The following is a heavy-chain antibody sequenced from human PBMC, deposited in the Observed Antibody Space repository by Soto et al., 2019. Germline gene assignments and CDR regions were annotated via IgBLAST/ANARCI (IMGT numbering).Heavy chain of an antibody. CDR3: ARGGISHWAYFYYMDV. J-gene: IGHJ6*03. D-gene: IGHD2-21*01. CDR1: GGSISSSGHY. Sequence: SETLSLTCSVSGGSISSSGHYWGWIRQPPGMGLEWIGNIYYSGSTNHNPSLKSRVTMSVDTSKNQFSLTLNSVTAADTATYYCARGGISHWAYFYYMDVWDRGTTVTVSS. V-gene: IGHV4-39*07. CDR2: IYYSGST.